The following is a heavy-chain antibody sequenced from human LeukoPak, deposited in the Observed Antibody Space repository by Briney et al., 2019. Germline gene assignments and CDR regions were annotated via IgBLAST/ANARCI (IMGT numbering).Heavy chain of an antibody. J-gene: IGHJ3*02. V-gene: IGHV3-49*04. CDR2: IRSKAYGGTT. Sequence: GGSLRLSFTASGFTFGDYAMSWVRQAPGKGLEWVGFIRSKAYGGTTEYAASVKGRFTISRDDSKSIAYLQMNSLKTEDTAVYYCTRDAYLPADAFDIWGQGTMVTVSS. D-gene: IGHD3-16*01. CDR1: GFTFGDYA. CDR3: TRDAYLPADAFDI.